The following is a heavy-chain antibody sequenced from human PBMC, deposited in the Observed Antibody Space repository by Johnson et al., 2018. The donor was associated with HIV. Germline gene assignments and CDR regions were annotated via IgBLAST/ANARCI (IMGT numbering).Heavy chain of an antibody. CDR2: IWYDGSNK. V-gene: IGHV3-33*06. J-gene: IGHJ3*02. Sequence: QVQLVESRGGVVQPGRSLRLSCAASGFTFSSYGMHWVRQAPGKGLEWVEVIWYDGSNKYYAESVKGRFTISRDNSNKTLYLQMNSLRAADTAVYYCAKALAAAGTSDAFDIWGQGTMVTVSS. D-gene: IGHD6-13*01. CDR3: AKALAAAGTSDAFDI. CDR1: GFTFSSYG.